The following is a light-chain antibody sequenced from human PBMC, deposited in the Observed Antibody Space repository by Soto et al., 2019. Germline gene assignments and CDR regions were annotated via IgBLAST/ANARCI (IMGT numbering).Light chain of an antibody. CDR1: QSVYNNY. CDR2: GAS. CDR3: QQFSSYPLT. V-gene: IGKV3-20*01. Sequence: EIVLTQSPGTLSLSPGERATLSCRASQSVYNNYIAWYQQKPGQAPRTVIYGASSRATGIPDRFSGGGSGTDFTLTISRLEPEDFAVYYCQQFSSYPLTFGGGTKV. J-gene: IGKJ4*01.